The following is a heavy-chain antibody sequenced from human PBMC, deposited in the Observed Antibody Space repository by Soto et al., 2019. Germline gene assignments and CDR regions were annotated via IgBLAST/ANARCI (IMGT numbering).Heavy chain of an antibody. CDR1: GYTLTSYY. D-gene: IGHD2-15*01. V-gene: IGHV1-46*01. J-gene: IGHJ4*02. CDR2: INPSGGIT. Sequence: ASVKVSCKASGYTLTSYYLHWVRQAPGQGPEWMGIINPSGGITNDAQKFQDRVTMTSDTSTSTVYMELSSLRSEDTAVYYCARGRGYSDGIDYWGQGTLVTVSS. CDR3: ARGRGYSDGIDY.